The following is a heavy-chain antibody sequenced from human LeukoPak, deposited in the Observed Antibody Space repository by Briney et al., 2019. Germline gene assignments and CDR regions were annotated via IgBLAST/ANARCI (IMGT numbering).Heavy chain of an antibody. J-gene: IGHJ5*02. Sequence: PGESLKISCKGSGYSFTSYWIGWVRQMPGKGLEWMGIIYPGDSDTRYSPSFQGQVTISADKSISTAYLQWSSLKASDTAMYYCARRANSSSWENWFDPWGQGTLVTVSS. D-gene: IGHD6-13*01. CDR2: IYPGDSDT. V-gene: IGHV5-51*01. CDR1: GYSFTSYW. CDR3: ARRANSSSWENWFDP.